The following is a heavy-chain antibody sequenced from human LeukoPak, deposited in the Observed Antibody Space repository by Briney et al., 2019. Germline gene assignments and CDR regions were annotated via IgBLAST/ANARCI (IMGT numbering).Heavy chain of an antibody. J-gene: IGHJ4*02. CDR3: ARVLAGGYDY. Sequence: PGGSLRLSCAASGFAFSDYYMSWIRQAPGKGLEWVSDISSGGTIIRYTDSVKGRFTISRDNAKNPLFLQMNSLRAEDTAVYYCARVLAGGYDYWGQGTLVTVSS. CDR1: GFAFSDYY. D-gene: IGHD3-16*01. V-gene: IGHV3-11*01. CDR2: ISSGGTII.